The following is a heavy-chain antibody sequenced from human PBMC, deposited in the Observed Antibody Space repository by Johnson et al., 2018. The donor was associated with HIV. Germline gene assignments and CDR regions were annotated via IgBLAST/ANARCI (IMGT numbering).Heavy chain of an antibody. J-gene: IGHJ3*02. V-gene: IGHV3-48*03. CDR2: ISSSGSTI. Sequence: VQLVESGGGLVQPGRSLRLSCAASGFTFDDYAMHWVRQAPGKGLEWVSYISSSGSTIYYADSVKGRFTISRDNAKNSLYLQMNSLRAEDTAVYYCASSIPPYRGASVAFDIWGQGTMVTVSS. D-gene: IGHD6-6*01. CDR1: GFTFDDYA. CDR3: ASSIPPYRGASVAFDI.